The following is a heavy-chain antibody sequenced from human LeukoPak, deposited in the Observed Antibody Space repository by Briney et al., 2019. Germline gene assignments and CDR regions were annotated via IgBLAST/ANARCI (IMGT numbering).Heavy chain of an antibody. V-gene: IGHV3-23*01. J-gene: IGHJ6*02. CDR1: GFTFSSYA. Sequence: GGSLRLSCAASGFTFSSYAMSWVRQAPGKGLEWVSAISGSGGSTYYADSVKGRFTISRDNSKNTLYLQMDSLRAEDTAVYYCAKESSQQLVGPAIYYYYGMDVWGQGTTVTVS. CDR3: AKESSQQLVGPAIYYYYGMDV. CDR2: ISGSGGST. D-gene: IGHD6-13*01.